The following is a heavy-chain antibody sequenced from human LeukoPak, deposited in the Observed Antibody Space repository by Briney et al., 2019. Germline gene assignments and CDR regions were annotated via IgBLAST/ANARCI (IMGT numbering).Heavy chain of an antibody. CDR3: ARQVGDGRWYFDY. CDR1: GGSISSSSYW. J-gene: IGHJ4*02. D-gene: IGHD4-23*01. CDR2: IYYSGQT. V-gene: IGHV4-39*01. Sequence: PSETLSLTCTVSGGSISSSSYWWGWIRQPPGKGLEWIGSIYYSGQTYYNPSLKSRVTISVDTPKNRFSLKLTSVNAADTAVYHCARQVGDGRWYFDYWGQGTLVTVSS.